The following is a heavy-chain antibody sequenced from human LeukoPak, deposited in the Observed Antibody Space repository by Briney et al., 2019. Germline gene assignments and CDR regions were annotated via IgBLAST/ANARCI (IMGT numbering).Heavy chain of an antibody. J-gene: IGHJ4*02. Sequence: GGSLRLSCAASGFTFSSYWMSWVRQAPGKGLEWVANIKQDGSEKYYVDSVKGRFTISRDNAKNSLYLQMNSLGAEDTAVYYCARLSSSSWSPFDYWGQGTLVTVSS. V-gene: IGHV3-7*01. CDR3: ARLSSSSWSPFDY. D-gene: IGHD6-13*01. CDR1: GFTFSSYW. CDR2: IKQDGSEK.